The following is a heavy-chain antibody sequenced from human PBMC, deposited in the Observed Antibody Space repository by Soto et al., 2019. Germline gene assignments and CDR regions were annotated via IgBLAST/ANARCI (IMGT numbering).Heavy chain of an antibody. D-gene: IGHD3-22*01. CDR3: ARRVGNYYDSSGYYRYNWCDP. CDR1: GYTFTSYY. CDR2: INPSGGST. Sequence: QVQLVQSGAEVKKPGASVKVSCKASGYTFTSYYMHWVRQAPGQGLEWMGIINPSGGSTSYAQKFQGRVIMTRDTSTSTVYMELSSLRSEDTAVYYCARRVGNYYDSSGYYRYNWCDPWGQGTQVTVSS. V-gene: IGHV1-46*01. J-gene: IGHJ5*02.